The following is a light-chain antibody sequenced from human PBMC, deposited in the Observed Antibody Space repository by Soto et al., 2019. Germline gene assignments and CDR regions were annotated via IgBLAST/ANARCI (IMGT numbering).Light chain of an antibody. Sequence: EIVLTQSPGTLSLSPGERATLSYSSSQSVSNNYLAWYQQKPGQAPRLLIYGASNRATGIPDRFSGSVSGTEFTLTISSLESEDFAVYFCQQYGDRPRTFGQGTKVDIK. V-gene: IGKV3-20*01. CDR3: QQYGDRPRT. J-gene: IGKJ1*01. CDR1: QSVSNNY. CDR2: GAS.